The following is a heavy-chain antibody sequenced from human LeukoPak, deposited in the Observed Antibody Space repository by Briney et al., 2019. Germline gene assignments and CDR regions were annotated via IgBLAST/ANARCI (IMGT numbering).Heavy chain of an antibody. CDR1: GGSFGSYY. J-gene: IGHJ5*02. V-gene: IGHV4-59*08. Sequence: SETLSLTCNVSGGSFGSYYWNWIRQSPGKGLEWIGYIYSSGITNYNPSLKTRVTISVGPSKNQFSLKLNSVTASDTAVYFCARQGYSDYGDWFDPWGQGIPVIVSS. D-gene: IGHD4/OR15-4a*01. CDR2: IYSSGIT. CDR3: ARQGYSDYGDWFDP.